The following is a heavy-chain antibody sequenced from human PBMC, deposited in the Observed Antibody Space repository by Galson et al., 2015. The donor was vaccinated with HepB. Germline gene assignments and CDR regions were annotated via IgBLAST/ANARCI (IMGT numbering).Heavy chain of an antibody. CDR2: INHSGST. CDR1: GGSFSGYY. V-gene: IGHV4-34*01. CDR3: ARERRRVVPAAIFDY. Sequence: ETLSLTCAVYGGSFSGYYWSWIRQPPGKGLEWIGEINHSGSTNYNPSLKSRVTISVDTSKNQFSLKLSSVTAADTAVYYCARERRRVVPAAIFDYWGQGTLVTVSS. D-gene: IGHD2-2*01. J-gene: IGHJ4*02.